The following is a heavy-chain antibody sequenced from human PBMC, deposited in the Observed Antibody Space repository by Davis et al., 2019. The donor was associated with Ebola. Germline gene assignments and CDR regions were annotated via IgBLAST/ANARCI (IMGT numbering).Heavy chain of an antibody. CDR3: VKDATLLRFGWFDP. J-gene: IGHJ5*02. CDR1: GFTFSSYA. Sequence: GESLKISCSASGFTFSSYAMHWVRQAPGKGLEYVSAISSNGGSTYYADSVKGRFTISRDNSKNTLYLQMSSLRAEDTAVYYCVKDATLLRFGWFDPWGQGTLVTVSS. D-gene: IGHD3-10*01. CDR2: ISSNGGST. V-gene: IGHV3-64D*08.